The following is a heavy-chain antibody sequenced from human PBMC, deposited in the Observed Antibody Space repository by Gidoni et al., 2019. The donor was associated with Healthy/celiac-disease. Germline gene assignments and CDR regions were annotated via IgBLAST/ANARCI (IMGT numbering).Heavy chain of an antibody. Sequence: QVQLVESGGGVVQPGRSLRLSCAASGFTFSSYGMHWVRQAPGKGLEWVAVIWYDGSNKYYADSVKGRFTISRDNSKNTLYLQMNSLRAEDTAVYYCARDRGLYDAFDIWGQGTMVTVSS. CDR2: IWYDGSNK. CDR1: GFTFSSYG. J-gene: IGHJ3*02. CDR3: ARDRGLYDAFDI. D-gene: IGHD2-2*02. V-gene: IGHV3-33*01.